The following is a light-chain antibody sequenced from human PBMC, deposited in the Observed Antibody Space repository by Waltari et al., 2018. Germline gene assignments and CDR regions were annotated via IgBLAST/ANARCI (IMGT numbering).Light chain of an antibody. CDR3: VQTTHWPPYT. CDR2: KVS. CDR1: QSLLHSNGNTY. V-gene: IGKV2-30*02. J-gene: IGKJ2*01. Sequence: DVVMTQSPLSLPVTLGQPASISCRSSQSLLHSNGNTYLNWFQQRPGQSPRRLISKVSNRDSGVPDRFSGSGSGTDFTLEISRVEADDVGVYYCVQTTHWPPYTFGQGTKLEIK.